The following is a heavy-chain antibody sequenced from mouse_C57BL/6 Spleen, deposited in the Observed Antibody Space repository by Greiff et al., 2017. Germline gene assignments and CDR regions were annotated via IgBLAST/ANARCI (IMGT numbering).Heavy chain of an antibody. CDR3: ARSRTTVVATDAMDY. V-gene: IGHV1-72*01. J-gene: IGHJ4*01. CDR2: IDPNSGGT. CDR1: GYTFTSYW. Sequence: QVQLQQPGAELVKPGASVKLSCKASGYTFTSYWMHWVKQRPGRGLEWIGRIDPNSGGTKYNEKFKSKDTLTVDKPSSTAYMQLSSLTSEDSAVYYCARSRTTVVATDAMDYWGQGTSVTVSS. D-gene: IGHD1-1*01.